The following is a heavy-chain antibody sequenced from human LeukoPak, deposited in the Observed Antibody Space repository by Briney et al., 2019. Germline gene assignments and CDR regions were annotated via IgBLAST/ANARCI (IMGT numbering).Heavy chain of an antibody. D-gene: IGHD6-13*01. V-gene: IGHV1-2*02. J-gene: IGHJ4*02. Sequence: ASVKVSCKASGYTFTGYYMHWVRQAPGQGLEWMGWINSNSGGTKDAQKFQGRVIMTRDTSISTAYMELSSLTSDDTAVYYCARGYGSSWYDYWGQGTLVTVTS. CDR2: INSNSGGT. CDR1: GYTFTGYY. CDR3: ARGYGSSWYDY.